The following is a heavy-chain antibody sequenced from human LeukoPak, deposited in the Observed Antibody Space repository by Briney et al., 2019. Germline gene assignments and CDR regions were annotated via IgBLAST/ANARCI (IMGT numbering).Heavy chain of an antibody. D-gene: IGHD1-14*01. CDR1: GGSFSGYY. V-gene: IGHV4-34*01. CDR3: ARHNPAFDAFDI. CDR2: INHSGST. Sequence: PSETLSLTCAVYGGSFSGYYWSWIRQPPGKGLEWIGEINHSGSTNYNPSLKSRVTISVDTSKNQFSLKLSSVTAADTAVYYCARHNPAFDAFDIWGQGTMVTVSS. J-gene: IGHJ3*02.